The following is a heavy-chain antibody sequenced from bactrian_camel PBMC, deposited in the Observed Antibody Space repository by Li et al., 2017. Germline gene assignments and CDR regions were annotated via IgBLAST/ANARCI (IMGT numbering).Heavy chain of an antibody. CDR2: TGSDGVT. D-gene: IGHD3*01. CDR1: AYSYSNDC. CDR3: ATNGRDYCDGFSLCHYNY. Sequence: QVQLVESGGGSVQAGGSLRLSCAASAYSYSNDCVGWFRQAPGSERQGVAATGSDGVTRYADSVKGRFTISLGNAKNILYLEMNSLKPEDTAIYYCATNGRDYCDGFSLCHYNYSGQGTQVTVS. J-gene: IGHJ4*01. V-gene: IGHV3S53*01.